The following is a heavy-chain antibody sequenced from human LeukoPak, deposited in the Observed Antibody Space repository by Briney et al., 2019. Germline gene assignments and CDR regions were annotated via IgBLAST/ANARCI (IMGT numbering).Heavy chain of an antibody. J-gene: IGHJ5*02. CDR3: ARDRKTVGATQGYNWFDP. Sequence: ASVKVSCKASGGTFSSYAISWVRQAPGQGLEWMGGIIPIFGTANYAQKFQGRVTITTDESTSTAYMELSSLRSEDTAVYYCARDRKTVGATQGYNWFDPWGQGTLVTVSS. V-gene: IGHV1-69*05. D-gene: IGHD1-26*01. CDR1: GGTFSSYA. CDR2: IIPIFGTA.